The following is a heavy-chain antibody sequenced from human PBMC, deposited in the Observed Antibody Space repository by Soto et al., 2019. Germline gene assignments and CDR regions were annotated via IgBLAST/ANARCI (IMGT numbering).Heavy chain of an antibody. CDR2: ISGSGDRT. V-gene: IGHV3-23*01. Sequence: GGSLRLSCAASGFTFNIYAMSWVRQAPGKGLEWVSGISGSGDRTHFVDSLKGRFTISRDNVKNTLYLQMNSLRAEDTAVYYCAKASTYEYVWGSFRYYFDHWGQGALVTVSS. CDR1: GFTFNIYA. D-gene: IGHD3-16*02. CDR3: AKASTYEYVWGSFRYYFDH. J-gene: IGHJ4*02.